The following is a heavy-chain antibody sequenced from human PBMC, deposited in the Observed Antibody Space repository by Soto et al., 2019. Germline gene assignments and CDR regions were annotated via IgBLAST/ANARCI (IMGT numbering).Heavy chain of an antibody. CDR1: GFTFSGSA. CDR3: TRHAEFTIFGVAPLEGMDV. D-gene: IGHD3-3*01. CDR2: IRSKANSYAT. Sequence: GGSLRLSCAASGFTFSGSAMHWVRQASGKGLEWVGRIRSKANSYATAYAASVKGRFTISRDDSKNTAYLQMNSLKTEDTAVYYCTRHAEFTIFGVAPLEGMDVWGQGTTVTVSS. V-gene: IGHV3-73*01. J-gene: IGHJ6*02.